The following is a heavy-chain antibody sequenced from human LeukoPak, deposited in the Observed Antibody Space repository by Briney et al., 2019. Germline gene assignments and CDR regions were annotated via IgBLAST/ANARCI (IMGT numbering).Heavy chain of an antibody. CDR3: ARLRTGFDP. J-gene: IGHJ5*02. CDR2: IYYSGST. CDR1: GGSISSYY. V-gene: IGHV4-59*08. Sequence: SETLSLTRTVSGGSISSYYWSWIRQPPGKGLEWIGYIYYSGSTNYNPSLKSRVTISVDTSKNQFSLKLSSVTAADTAVYYCARLRTGFDPWGQGTLVTVSS. D-gene: IGHD1-1*01.